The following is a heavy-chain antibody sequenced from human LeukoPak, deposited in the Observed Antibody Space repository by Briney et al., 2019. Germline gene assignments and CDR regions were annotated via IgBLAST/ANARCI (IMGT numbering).Heavy chain of an antibody. Sequence: GESLKISCKGSGYSFTSYWIGWVRQMPGKGLEWMGIMYPGDSDTRYSPSFQGQVTISADKSISTAYLQWSSLKASDTAMYYCARHPPTKWLRFKAGGYDYWGQGTLVTVSS. D-gene: IGHD5-12*01. CDR1: GYSFTSYW. CDR2: MYPGDSDT. V-gene: IGHV5-51*01. CDR3: ARHPPTKWLRFKAGGYDY. J-gene: IGHJ4*02.